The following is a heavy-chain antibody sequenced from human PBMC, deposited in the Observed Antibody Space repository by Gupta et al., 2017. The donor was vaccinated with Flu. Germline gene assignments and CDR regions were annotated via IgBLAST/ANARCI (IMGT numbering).Heavy chain of an antibody. J-gene: IGHJ4*02. CDR1: GFTFSNTW. Sequence: EVQLVESGGGLVKPGQSLRLSCAASGFTFSNTWMSWVRQAPGKGLEWVGRIKAYIHGGTTDYAAPVKGRFTVSRDDSKNMLFLEMNSLKTEHTAVDVGVKEPHFDYWGQGTLVTVSS. CDR2: IKAYIHGGTT. V-gene: IGHV3-15*01. CDR3: VKEPHFDY.